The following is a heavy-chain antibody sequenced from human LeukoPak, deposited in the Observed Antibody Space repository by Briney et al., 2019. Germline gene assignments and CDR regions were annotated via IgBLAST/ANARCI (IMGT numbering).Heavy chain of an antibody. CDR2: IIPIFGTA. D-gene: IGHD3-3*02. CDR3: ARGPFLEWLLY. CDR1: GGTFSSYA. V-gene: IGHV1-69*13. Sequence: GASVKVSCKASGGTFSSYAISWVRQAPGQGLEWMGGIIPIFGTANYAQKFQGRVTITADESTSTAYMELSGLRSEDTAVYYCARGPFLEWLLYWGQGTLVTVSS. J-gene: IGHJ4*02.